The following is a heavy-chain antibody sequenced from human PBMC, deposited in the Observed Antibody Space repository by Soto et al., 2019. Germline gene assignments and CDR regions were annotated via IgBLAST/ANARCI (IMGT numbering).Heavy chain of an antibody. V-gene: IGHV3-33*01. J-gene: IGHJ4*02. CDR2: IWYDGSNK. CDR1: GFTFSSYG. Sequence: QVQLVESGGGVVQPGRSLRLSCAASGFTFSSYGMHWVRQAPGKALEWVAVIWYDGSNKYYADSVKGRFTISRDNSKNTLYLQMNSLRAEDTAVYYCARDEVRGYSYGPDRYWGQGTLVTVSS. CDR3: ARDEVRGYSYGPDRY. D-gene: IGHD5-18*01.